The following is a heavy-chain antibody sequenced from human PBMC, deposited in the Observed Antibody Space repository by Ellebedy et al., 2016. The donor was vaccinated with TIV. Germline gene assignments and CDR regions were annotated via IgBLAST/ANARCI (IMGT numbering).Heavy chain of an antibody. J-gene: IGHJ6*02. CDR2: ISWNSGSI. V-gene: IGHV3-9*01. CDR1: GFTFADYA. D-gene: IGHD2-21*02. Sequence: GGSLRLXCAASGFTFADYAMHWVRQAPGKGLEWVSGISWNSGSIGYADSVKGRFTISRDNAKNSLYLQMNSLRAEDTALYYCAKDSRRDWTTYYYYYGMDVWGQGTTVTVSS. CDR3: AKDSRRDWTTYYYYYGMDV.